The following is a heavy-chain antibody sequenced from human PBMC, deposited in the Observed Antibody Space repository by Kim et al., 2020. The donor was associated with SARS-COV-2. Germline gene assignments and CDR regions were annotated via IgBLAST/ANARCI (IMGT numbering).Heavy chain of an antibody. V-gene: IGHV5-10-1*01. J-gene: IGHJ4*02. Sequence: GESLKISCKGSGYSFTSYWISWVRQMPGKGLEWMGRIDPSDSYTNYSPSFQGHVTISADKSISTAYLQWSSLKASDTAMYYCARLEEGDYAAPDLDYWGQGTLVTVSS. CDR3: ARLEEGDYAAPDLDY. CDR2: IDPSDSYT. D-gene: IGHD4-17*01. CDR1: GYSFTSYW.